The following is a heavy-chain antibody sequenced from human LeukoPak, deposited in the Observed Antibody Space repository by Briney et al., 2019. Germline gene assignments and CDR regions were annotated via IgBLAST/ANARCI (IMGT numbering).Heavy chain of an antibody. J-gene: IGHJ6*02. D-gene: IGHD5-12*01. CDR3: ARESGYSGYDAAYGMDV. CDR2: IIPILGMA. CDR1: GGTFSSYA. V-gene: IGHV1-69*04. Sequence: EASVKVSCKASGGTFSSYAISWVRQAPGQGLEWMGRIIPILGMANYAQKFQGRVTITADKSTSTAYMELSSLRSEDTAVYYCARESGYSGYDAAYGMDVWGQGTTVTVSS.